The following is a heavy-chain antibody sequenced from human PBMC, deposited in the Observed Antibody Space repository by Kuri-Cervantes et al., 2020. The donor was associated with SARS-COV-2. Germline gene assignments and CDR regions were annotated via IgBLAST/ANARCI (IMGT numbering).Heavy chain of an antibody. CDR1: GYTFTSYG. CDR2: ISAYNGST. V-gene: IGHV1-18*01. D-gene: IGHD6-13*01. Sequence: ASVKVSCKASGYTFTSYGISWVRQAPGQGLEWMGWISAYNGSTNYAQKLQGRVTMTTDTSTSTAYVELRSLRSDDTAVYYCARERGSWYVPLRTYYYYYMDVWGKGTTVTVSS. J-gene: IGHJ6*03. CDR3: ARERGSWYVPLRTYYYYYMDV.